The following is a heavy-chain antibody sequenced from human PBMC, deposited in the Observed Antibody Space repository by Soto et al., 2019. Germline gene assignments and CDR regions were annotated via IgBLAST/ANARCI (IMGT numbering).Heavy chain of an antibody. J-gene: IGHJ5*02. CDR2: IYYSGTT. V-gene: IGHV4-31*03. CDR1: GGSISRGGYY. Sequence: QVQLQESGPGLVKPSETLSLTCTVSGGSISRGGYYWSWIRQHPGEGLEWIGYIYYSGTTYYNPSLKSRVTISVDTSKNQFSLKLSSVTAADTAVYYCARDLYGGNSGVWFDPWGQGTLVTVSS. D-gene: IGHD2-21*02. CDR3: ARDLYGGNSGVWFDP.